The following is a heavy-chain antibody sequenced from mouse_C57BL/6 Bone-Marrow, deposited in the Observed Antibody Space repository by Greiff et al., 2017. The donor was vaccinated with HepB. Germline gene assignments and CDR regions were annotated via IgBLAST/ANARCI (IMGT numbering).Heavy chain of an antibody. CDR2: IDPETGGT. J-gene: IGHJ2*01. D-gene: IGHD3-2*02. Sequence: QGRLQQSGAELVRPGASVTLSCKASGYTFTDYEMHWVKQTPVHGLEWIGAIDPETGGTAYNQKFKGKAILTADKSSSTAYMELRSLTSEDSAVYYCTRQLRLLNFDYWGQGTTLTVSS. CDR1: GYTFTDYE. V-gene: IGHV1-15*01. CDR3: TRQLRLLNFDY.